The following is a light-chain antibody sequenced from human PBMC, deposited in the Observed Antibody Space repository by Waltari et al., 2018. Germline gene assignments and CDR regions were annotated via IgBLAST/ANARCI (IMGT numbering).Light chain of an antibody. CDR3: QSYDSSLSGWV. J-gene: IGLJ2*01. CDR2: GTR. Sequence: QSVLTQPPSVSGAPGQRVTISCTGSSPNIGAGYDVHWYQQLPGTAPKLLIYGTRNRPSGVPDRFSGSKSGTSASLAITGLQAEDEADYYCQSYDSSLSGWVFGGGTKLTVL. V-gene: IGLV1-40*01. CDR1: SPNIGAGYD.